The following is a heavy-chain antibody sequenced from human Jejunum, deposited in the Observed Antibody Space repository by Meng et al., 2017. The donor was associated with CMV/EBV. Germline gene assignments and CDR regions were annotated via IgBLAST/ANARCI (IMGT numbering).Heavy chain of an antibody. CDR3: ARQAYGGYAYYYYGMDV. CDR2: IKQDGSEK. J-gene: IGHJ6*02. D-gene: IGHD4-17*01. CDR1: FSNFW. V-gene: IGHV3-7*01. Sequence: FSNFWMSWVRQAPGEGLGWVANIKQDGSEKYYVDSVKGRFTISRDNAKNSLYLQMNSLRAEDTAVYYCARQAYGGYAYYYYGMDVWGQGTTVTVSS.